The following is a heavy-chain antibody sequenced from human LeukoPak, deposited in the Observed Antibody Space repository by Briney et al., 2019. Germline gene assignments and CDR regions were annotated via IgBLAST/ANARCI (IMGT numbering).Heavy chain of an antibody. V-gene: IGHV4-34*01. Sequence: PSETLSLTCAVYGGSFSGYYWSWIRQPPGKGLEWIGEINHSGSTNYNPSLKSRVTISVDTSKNQFSLKLSSVTAADTAVYYCARGDYGDYGLNDAFDIWGQGTVVTVSS. CDR1: GGSFSGYY. CDR2: INHSGST. J-gene: IGHJ3*02. CDR3: ARGDYGDYGLNDAFDI. D-gene: IGHD4-17*01.